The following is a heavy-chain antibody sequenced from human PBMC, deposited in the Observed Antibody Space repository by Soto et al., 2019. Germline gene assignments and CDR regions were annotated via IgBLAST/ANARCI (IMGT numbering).Heavy chain of an antibody. D-gene: IGHD2-8*01. V-gene: IGHV4-59*01. J-gene: IGHJ6*02. CDR2: IYYSGST. CDR3: ARDPSLMYGMDV. CDR1: GGSMNTYY. Sequence: KPSETLSLTCTVSGGSMNTYYWSWIRQPPGKGLEWIGYIYYSGSTKYNPSLKSRVTISIDTSKKQFSLKLSSVTAADTAVYYCARDPSLMYGMDVWGQGTTVTVSS.